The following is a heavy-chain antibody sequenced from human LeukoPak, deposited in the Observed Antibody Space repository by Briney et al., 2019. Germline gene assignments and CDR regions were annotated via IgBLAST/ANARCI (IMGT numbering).Heavy chain of an antibody. J-gene: IGHJ4*02. CDR1: GGSFSGYY. CDR2: INHSGST. D-gene: IGHD6-19*01. V-gene: IGHV4-34*01. Sequence: SETLSLTCAVYGGSFSGYYWSWIRQPPGKGLEWIGEINHSGSTNYNPSLKSRVTISVDTSKNQFSLKLSSVTAADTAVYYCARALAGETMSAGTGRVIDYWGQGTLVTVSS. CDR3: ARALAGETMSAGTGRVIDY.